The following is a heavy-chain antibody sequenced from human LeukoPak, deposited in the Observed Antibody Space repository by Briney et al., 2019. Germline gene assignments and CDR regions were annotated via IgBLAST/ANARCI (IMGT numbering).Heavy chain of an antibody. CDR3: ARGDSSAPGIDY. CDR2: IYYSGST. Sequence: SETLSLTYTVSGGSISSYYWSWIRQPPGKGLEWIGYIYYSGSTNYNPSLKSRVTISVDTSKNQFSLKLSSVTAADTAVYYCARGDSSAPGIDYWGQGTLVTVSS. D-gene: IGHD3-22*01. CDR1: GGSISSYY. J-gene: IGHJ4*02. V-gene: IGHV4-59*08.